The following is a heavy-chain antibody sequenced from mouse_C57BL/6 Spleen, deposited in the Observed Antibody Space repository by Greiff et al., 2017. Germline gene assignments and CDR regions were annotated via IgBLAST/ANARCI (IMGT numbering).Heavy chain of an antibody. CDR2: ISYDGSN. Sequence: EVQRVESGPGLVKPSQSLSLTCSVTGYSITSGYYWNWIRQFPGNKLEWMGYISYDGSNNYNPSLKNRISITRDTSKNQFFLKLNSVTTEDTATYYCARGGLREGYYAMDYWGQGTSVTVSS. D-gene: IGHD2-4*01. CDR1: GYSITSGYY. CDR3: ARGGLREGYYAMDY. J-gene: IGHJ4*01. V-gene: IGHV3-6*01.